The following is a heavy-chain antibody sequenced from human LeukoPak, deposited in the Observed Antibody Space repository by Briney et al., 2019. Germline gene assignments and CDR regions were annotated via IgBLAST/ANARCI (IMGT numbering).Heavy chain of an antibody. CDR2: IYPGIHPGDSNT. CDR1: GYTFTNDW. D-gene: IGHD3-9*01. CDR3: PRAHDKHHPFDY. V-gene: IGHV5-51*01. J-gene: IGHJ4*02. Sequence: GESLKISCKASGYTFTNDWIGWVRQMPGKGLEWMGIIYPGIHPGDSNTRYSPSFQGQVTFSADKSINTAYLQWSSLKASDTAIYYCPRAHDKHHPFDYWGQGTLVTVSS.